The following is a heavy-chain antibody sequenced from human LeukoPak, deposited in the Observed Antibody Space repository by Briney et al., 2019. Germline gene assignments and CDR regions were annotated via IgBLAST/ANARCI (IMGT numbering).Heavy chain of an antibody. CDR1: GFIFSSYG. D-gene: IGHD3-22*01. V-gene: IGHV3-33*01. Sequence: PGGSLRLSCAASGFIFSSYGMHWVRQAPGKGLEWVAVIWSDGNNKYYADSVKGRFTISRDNSKNTLFMQMNSLRAEDTAVYYCAREIVVVPQSYFDYWGQGTLVTVSS. CDR3: AREIVVVPQSYFDY. CDR2: IWSDGNNK. J-gene: IGHJ4*02.